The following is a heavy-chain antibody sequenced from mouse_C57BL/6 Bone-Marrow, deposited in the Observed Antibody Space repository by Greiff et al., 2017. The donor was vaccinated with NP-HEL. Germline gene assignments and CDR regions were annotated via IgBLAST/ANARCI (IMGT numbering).Heavy chain of an antibody. CDR3: ARDKYFGYTFDY. CDR2: IDPSDSYT. Sequence: QVQLQQPGAELVMPGASVKLSCKASVYTFTSYWMHWVKQRPGQGLEWIGEIDPSDSYTNYNQKFKGKSTLTVDKSSSTAYMQLSSLTSEDSAVYYCARDKYFGYTFDYWGQGTTLTVSS. D-gene: IGHD2-2*01. J-gene: IGHJ2*01. CDR1: VYTFTSYW. V-gene: IGHV1-69*01.